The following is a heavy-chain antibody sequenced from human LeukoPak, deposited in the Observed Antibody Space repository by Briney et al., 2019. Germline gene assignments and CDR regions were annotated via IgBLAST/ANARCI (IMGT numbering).Heavy chain of an antibody. CDR3: AKDLLLWFGELPGMFDS. J-gene: IGHJ4*02. D-gene: IGHD3-10*01. CDR1: RLSFNEYG. Sequence: GGSLRLSCAASRLSFNEYGMTWVRQAPGGGLEWGSGVSDSGDRAYYADSVKGRFTISRDNSKNMVYLQMNSLRRDDAAVSYCAKDLLLWFGELPGMFDSWGQGTLVTVSS. V-gene: IGHV3-23*01. CDR2: VSDSGDRA.